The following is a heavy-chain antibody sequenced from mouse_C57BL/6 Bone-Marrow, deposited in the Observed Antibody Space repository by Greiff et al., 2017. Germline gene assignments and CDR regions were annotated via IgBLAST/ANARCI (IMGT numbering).Heavy chain of an antibody. CDR1: GYTFTSYW. CDR3: ARSRWLLWYFDV. J-gene: IGHJ1*03. Sequence: VQLQQPGAELVKPGASVKLSCKASGYTFTSYWMHWVKQRPGQGLEWIGMIHPNSGSTNYNEKFKSKATLTVDKSSSTAYMQLSSLTSEDAAVYYCARSRWLLWYFDVWGTGTTVTVSS. CDR2: IHPNSGST. V-gene: IGHV1-64*01. D-gene: IGHD2-3*01.